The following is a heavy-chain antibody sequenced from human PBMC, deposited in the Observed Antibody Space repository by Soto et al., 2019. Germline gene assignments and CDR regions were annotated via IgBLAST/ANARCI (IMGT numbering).Heavy chain of an antibody. CDR1: GFTLNRYA. D-gene: IGHD2-2*01. Sequence: GGSLRLSCAASGFTLNRYAMSWVRQALGKGLEWVSAITDSGGDTYHADSVKGRFTISRDNSKSTLYMQVNSLTAEDTAVYYCTKGSASSRPYYFDYWGQGTLVTVSS. V-gene: IGHV3-23*01. CDR3: TKGSASSRPYYFDY. CDR2: ITDSGGDT. J-gene: IGHJ4*02.